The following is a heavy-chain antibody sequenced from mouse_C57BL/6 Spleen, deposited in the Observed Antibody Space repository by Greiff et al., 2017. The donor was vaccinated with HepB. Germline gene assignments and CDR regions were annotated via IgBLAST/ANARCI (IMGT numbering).Heavy chain of an antibody. CDR3: AIRGALYAMDY. CDR1: GYTFTSYW. CDR2: IHPSDSDT. J-gene: IGHJ4*01. V-gene: IGHV1-74*01. Sequence: QVQLKQPGAELVKPGASVKVSCNASGYTFTSYWMHWVKQRPGQGLEWIGRIHPSDSDTNYNQKFKGKATLTVDKSSSTAYMQLSSLTSEDSAVYYCAIRGALYAMDYWGQGTSVTVSS.